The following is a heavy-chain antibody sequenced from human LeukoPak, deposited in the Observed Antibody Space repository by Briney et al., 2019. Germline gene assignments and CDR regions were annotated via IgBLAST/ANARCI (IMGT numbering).Heavy chain of an antibody. Sequence: GGSLRLSCAASGFTFTNNWMTWVRQAPGKGLEWVANIKPDDSEIYYVGSVKGRFTISRDNAKNSVYLQMNSLRAEDTAVYYCARARAVDIWGRGTMVTVSS. V-gene: IGHV3-7*04. J-gene: IGHJ3*02. CDR1: GFTFTNNW. CDR2: IKPDDSEI. CDR3: ARARAVDI.